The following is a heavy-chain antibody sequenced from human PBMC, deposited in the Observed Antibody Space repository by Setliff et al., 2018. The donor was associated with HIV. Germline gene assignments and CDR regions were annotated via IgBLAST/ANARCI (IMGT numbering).Heavy chain of an antibody. D-gene: IGHD2-15*01. CDR3: ARFCSGGSCPDY. CDR1: GGSITSHY. V-gene: IGHV4-59*11. J-gene: IGHJ4*02. Sequence: LSLTCSVSGGSITSHYWTWIRQPPGKGLEWIGVISYSGSPHYNPSLKSRVTIGMDTSKNQVSLTLSSVTAVDTAVYYCARFCSGGSCPDYWGQGTLVTVPS. CDR2: ISYSGSP.